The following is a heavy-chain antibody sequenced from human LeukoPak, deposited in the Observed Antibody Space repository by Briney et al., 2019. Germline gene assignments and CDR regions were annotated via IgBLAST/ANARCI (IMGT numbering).Heavy chain of an antibody. CDR1: GGSFSGYY. Sequence: TSETLSLTCAVYGGSFSGYYWSWIRQPPGKGLEWIGEINHSGSTNYNLSLKSRVTISVDTSKNQFSLKLSSVTAADTAVYYCARVGWYGGYFDYWGQGTLVTVSS. D-gene: IGHD6-19*01. V-gene: IGHV4-34*01. J-gene: IGHJ4*02. CDR3: ARVGWYGGYFDY. CDR2: INHSGST.